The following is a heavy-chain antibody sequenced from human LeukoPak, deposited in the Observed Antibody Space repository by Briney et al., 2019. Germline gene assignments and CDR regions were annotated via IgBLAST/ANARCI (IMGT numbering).Heavy chain of an antibody. J-gene: IGHJ4*02. CDR2: ITSVGGT. D-gene: IGHD1-1*01. CDR3: AREGTSGQGINDLGLDS. CDR1: GFAFSSNY. V-gene: IGHV3-66*01. Sequence: PGGSLRLSCAASGFAFSSNYTTWVRQAPGKGLEWVSVITSVGGTIYADSVKGRFTISRDNSKNTLYLHLNSLRVEDTAVYFCAREGTSGQGINDLGLDSWGQGTLVSVSS.